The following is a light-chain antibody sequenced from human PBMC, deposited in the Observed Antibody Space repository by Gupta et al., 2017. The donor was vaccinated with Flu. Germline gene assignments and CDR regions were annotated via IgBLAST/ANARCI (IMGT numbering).Light chain of an antibody. J-gene: IGKJ2*01. CDR2: GAY. Sequence: DIVLTQSPGTLSSSPGERATLSCRASQSVSSTYLAWYQQKPGQAPRLLIYGAYTRATGIPDRFSGSGSGTDFTLTISRLEPEDFAVYYCQQYGRSLPYTFGQGTKLEIK. CDR1: QSVSSTY. CDR3: QQYGRSLPYT. V-gene: IGKV3-20*01.